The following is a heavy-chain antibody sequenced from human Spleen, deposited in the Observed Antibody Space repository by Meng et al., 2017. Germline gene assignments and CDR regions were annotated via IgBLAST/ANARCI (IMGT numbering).Heavy chain of an antibody. CDR3: VRGTPGRSYCDY. D-gene: IGHD3-10*01. CDR1: HYTFTSYG. J-gene: IGHJ4*02. CDR2: FVNYRDT. Sequence: QGQVVQSGPEVRRPGASVKVSCKDPHYTFTSYGISWVRQAPGQGLEWMGWFVNYRDTYPAPKFQHRVTMTTDTLTNTVFMELRSLTPDDTAVYYCVRGTPGRSYCDYWGQGTLVTVSS. V-gene: IGHV1-18*01.